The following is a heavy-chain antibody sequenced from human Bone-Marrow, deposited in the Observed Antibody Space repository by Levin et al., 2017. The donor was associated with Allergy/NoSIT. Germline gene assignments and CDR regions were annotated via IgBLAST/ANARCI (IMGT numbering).Heavy chain of an antibody. V-gene: IGHV1-3*01. J-gene: IGHJ6*03. Sequence: ASVKVSCKASGYTFTSYAMHWVRQAPGQRLEWMGWINAGNGNTKYSQKFQGRVTITRDTSASTAYMELSSLRSEDTAVYYCARGGYYGSGSYYGYYYMDVWGKGTTVTVSS. CDR2: INAGNGNT. CDR3: ARGGYYGSGSYYGYYYMDV. D-gene: IGHD3-10*01. CDR1: GYTFTSYA.